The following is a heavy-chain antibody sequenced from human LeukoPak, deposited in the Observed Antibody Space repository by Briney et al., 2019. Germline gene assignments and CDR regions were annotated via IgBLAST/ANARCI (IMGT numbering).Heavy chain of an antibody. Sequence: PSQTLSLTCTVSGGSISSGGYYWSWIRQHPGKGLEWIGYIYYSGSTYYNPSLKSRVTISVDTSKNQFSLKLSSVTAADTAVYYCARGLYYEILTGYLSPFDYWGQGTLVTVSS. CDR1: GGSISSGGYY. V-gene: IGHV4-31*03. CDR3: ARGLYYEILTGYLSPFDY. CDR2: IYYSGST. D-gene: IGHD3-9*01. J-gene: IGHJ4*02.